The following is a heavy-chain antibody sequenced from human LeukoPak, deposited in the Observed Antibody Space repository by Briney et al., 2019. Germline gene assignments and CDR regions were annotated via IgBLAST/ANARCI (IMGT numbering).Heavy chain of an antibody. D-gene: IGHD4-17*01. CDR1: GASITSNHW. CDR2: IYHGGAI. J-gene: IGHJ4*02. Sequence: SGTLSLTCAVSGASITSNHWWSWARQAPGEGLEGIGEIYHGGAITYNPSLKSRVTMSVDKSKNEFSLSLRSVTAADTAVYYCATYLYGDYGYYYFYYWGPGTLVTVSA. V-gene: IGHV4-4*02. CDR3: ATYLYGDYGYYYFYY.